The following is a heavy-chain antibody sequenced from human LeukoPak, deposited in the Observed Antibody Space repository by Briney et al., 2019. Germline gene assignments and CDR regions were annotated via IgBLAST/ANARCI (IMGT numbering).Heavy chain of an antibody. J-gene: IGHJ4*02. V-gene: IGHV3-11*04. Sequence: GGSLRLSCAASGFTFSDYYMSWIRQAPGRGLEWVSCISSSGSTIYYADSVKGRFTISRDNAKNSLYLQVNSLRAEDTAVYYCARDSRYYDFWSGYPPPDYWGQGTLVTVSS. CDR3: ARDSRYYDFWSGYPPPDY. D-gene: IGHD3-3*01. CDR2: ISSSGSTI. CDR1: GFTFSDYY.